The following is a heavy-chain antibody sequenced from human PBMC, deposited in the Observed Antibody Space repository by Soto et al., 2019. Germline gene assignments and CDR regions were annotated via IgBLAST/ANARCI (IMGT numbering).Heavy chain of an antibody. Sequence: EVQLVESGGGLVQPGGSLRLSCAASGFTFSSYWMSWVRQAPGKGLEWVANIKQDGSEKYYVDSVKGRFTISRDNAKNSLNLQMNSLRAENTVVYYCARTYYDFWSGYLGPNLFDPWGQGTLVTVSS. D-gene: IGHD3-3*01. CDR3: ARTYYDFWSGYLGPNLFDP. V-gene: IGHV3-7*01. CDR2: IKQDGSEK. CDR1: GFTFSSYW. J-gene: IGHJ5*02.